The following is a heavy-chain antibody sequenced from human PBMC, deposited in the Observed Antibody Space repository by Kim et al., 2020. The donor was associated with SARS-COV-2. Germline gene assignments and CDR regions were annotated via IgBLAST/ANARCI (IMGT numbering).Heavy chain of an antibody. CDR3: ARGNNGMDV. V-gene: IGHV3-74*01. Sequence: KSVKDRFTISRDNAKNTLFLQMNSLRAEDTAVYYCARGNNGMDVWGQGTTVTVSS. J-gene: IGHJ6*02.